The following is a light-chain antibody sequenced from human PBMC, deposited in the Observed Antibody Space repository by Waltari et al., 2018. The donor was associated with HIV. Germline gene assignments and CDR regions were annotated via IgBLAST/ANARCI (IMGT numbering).Light chain of an antibody. CDR1: SSDVGGYNY. CDR3: SSYTSSSTRV. V-gene: IGLV2-14*03. Sequence: QSALTQPASVSGSPGQSITISCTGTSSDVGGYNYVSWYQQHPGKALKLMIYDVSNRPSVVSNRFSGSKSGNTASLTISGLQAEDEADYYCSSYTSSSTRVFGGGTKLTVL. CDR2: DVS. J-gene: IGLJ3*02.